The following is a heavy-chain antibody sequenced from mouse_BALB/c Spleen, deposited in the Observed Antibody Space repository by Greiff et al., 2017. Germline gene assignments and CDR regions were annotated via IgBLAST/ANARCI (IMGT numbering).Heavy chain of an antibody. CDR3: ARDQRYADFDY. CDR2: INSNGGST. J-gene: IGHJ2*01. V-gene: IGHV5-6-3*01. Sequence: EVMLVESGGGLVQPGGSLKLSCAASGFTFSSYGMSWVRQTPDKRLELVATINSNGGSTYYPDSVKGRFTISRDNAKNTLYLQMSSLKSEDTAMYYCARDQRYADFDYWGQGTTLTVSS. D-gene: IGHD6-5*01. CDR1: GFTFSSYG.